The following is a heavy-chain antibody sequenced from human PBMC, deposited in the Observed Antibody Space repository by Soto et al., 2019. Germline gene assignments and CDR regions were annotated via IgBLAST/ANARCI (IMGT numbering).Heavy chain of an antibody. CDR1: GGCISSSSYY. J-gene: IGHJ4*02. Sequence: PSGTLSLTCTVSGGCISSSSYYWGWIRQPPGKGLEWIGSIYYSGSTYYNPSLKSRVTISVDTSKNQFSLKLSSVTAADTAVYYGVRLVYAKSSYHPGWGQGTPVTVSS. V-gene: IGHV4-39*01. CDR2: IYYSGST. CDR3: VRLVYAKSSYHPG. D-gene: IGHD3-22*01.